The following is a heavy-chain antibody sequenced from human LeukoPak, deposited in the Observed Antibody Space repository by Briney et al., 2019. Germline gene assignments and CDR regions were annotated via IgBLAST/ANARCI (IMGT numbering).Heavy chain of an antibody. J-gene: IGHJ4*02. V-gene: IGHV4-30-2*01. CDR1: GGSISSGGYS. CDR3: ARSGSGYYRDFDY. CDR2: IYHSGST. Sequence: SETLPLTCAVSGGSISSGGYSWSWIRQPPGKGLEWIGYIYHSGSTYYNPSLKSRVTISVDRSKNQFSLKLSSVTAADTAVYYCARSGSGYYRDFDYWGQGTLVTVSS. D-gene: IGHD3-22*01.